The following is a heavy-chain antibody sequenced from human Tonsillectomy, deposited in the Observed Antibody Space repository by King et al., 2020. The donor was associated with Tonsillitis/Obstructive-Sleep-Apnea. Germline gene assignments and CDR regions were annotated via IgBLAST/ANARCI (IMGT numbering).Heavy chain of an antibody. CDR2: MWYDGNNK. J-gene: IGHJ6*02. D-gene: IGHD6-19*01. CDR1: GFTFSNYG. V-gene: IGHV3-33*01. CDR3: ARDHYTSGWPYYGMDV. Sequence: VQLVESGGGVVQPGRSLRLSCAASGFTFSNYGMHWVRQAPGKGLEWVAVMWYDGNNKNYADSVKGRFTISRDNSKNTLYMQMNSLRAEDTAVYYCARDHYTSGWPYYGMDVWGQGTTVTVSS.